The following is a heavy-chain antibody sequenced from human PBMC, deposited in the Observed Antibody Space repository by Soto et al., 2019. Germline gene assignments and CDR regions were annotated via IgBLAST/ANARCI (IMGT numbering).Heavy chain of an antibody. CDR2: IYWNDDQ. CDR3: AHFSGYEQFEY. Sequence: QITLRASGPALVKPTQTLTLTCTLAGFSLSSSGVGVGWIRQPPGKALEWLAVIYWNDDQRYSPSLKSRLTITKDTSKNQVVLTMTDMDPVDTATYYCAHFSGYEQFEYWGQGTLVTVSS. J-gene: IGHJ4*02. D-gene: IGHD5-12*01. V-gene: IGHV2-5*01. CDR1: GFSLSSSGVG.